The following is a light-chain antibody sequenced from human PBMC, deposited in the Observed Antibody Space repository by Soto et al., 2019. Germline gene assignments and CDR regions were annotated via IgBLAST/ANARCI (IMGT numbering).Light chain of an antibody. CDR1: QSVSSN. CDR2: GAT. Sequence: EIVMTQSPATLSVSPGERATLSCRASQSVSSNLAWYQQKPGQAPRLLIYGATSRSTGIPARFSGSGSGKEFTLTISSLRSEDFAVYYCQHYNNWPPYTFGQGTKLEIK. J-gene: IGKJ2*01. V-gene: IGKV3-15*01. CDR3: QHYNNWPPYT.